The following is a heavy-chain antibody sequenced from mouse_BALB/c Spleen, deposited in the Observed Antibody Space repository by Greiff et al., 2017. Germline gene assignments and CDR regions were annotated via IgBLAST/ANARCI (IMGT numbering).Heavy chain of an antibody. CDR1: GFTFSSYA. D-gene: IGHD1-2*01. CDR3: ARHDGYYFDY. Sequence: EVQGVESGGGLVKPGGSLKLSCAASGFTFSSYAMSWVRQTPEKRLEWVATISSGGSYTYYPDSVKGRFTISRDNAKNTLYLQMSSLRSEDTAMYYCARHDGYYFDYWGQGTTLTVSS. V-gene: IGHV5-9-3*01. CDR2: ISSGGSYT. J-gene: IGHJ2*01.